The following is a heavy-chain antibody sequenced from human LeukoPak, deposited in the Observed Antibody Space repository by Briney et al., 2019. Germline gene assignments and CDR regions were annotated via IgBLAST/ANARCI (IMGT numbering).Heavy chain of an antibody. V-gene: IGHV1-69*04. Sequence: SVKVSCKASGGTFSSYAISWVRQAPGQGLEWMGRIIPILAIANYAQKFQGRVTITADKSTSTAYMELSSLRSEDTAIYYCARGTYCGGACPDYWGQGTLVTVSS. CDR3: ARGTYCGGACPDY. J-gene: IGHJ4*02. CDR2: IIPILAIA. CDR1: GGTFSSYA. D-gene: IGHD2-21*02.